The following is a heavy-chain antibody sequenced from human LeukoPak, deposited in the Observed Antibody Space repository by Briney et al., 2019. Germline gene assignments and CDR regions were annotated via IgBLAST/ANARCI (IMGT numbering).Heavy chain of an antibody. J-gene: IGHJ5*02. V-gene: IGHV4-4*07. D-gene: IGHD2-2*01. Sequence: PSETLSLTCTVSGGSISSYYWSWIRQPAGKGLEWIGRIYTSGSTNYNPSLKSRVTMSVDTSKNQFSLKLSSVTAADTAAYYCARDKWDIVVVPAGNWFDPWGQGTLVTVSS. CDR2: IYTSGST. CDR1: GGSISSYY. CDR3: ARDKWDIVVVPAGNWFDP.